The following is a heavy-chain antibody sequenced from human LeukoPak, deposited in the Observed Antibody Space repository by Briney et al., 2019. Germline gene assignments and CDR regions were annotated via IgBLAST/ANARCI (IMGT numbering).Heavy chain of an antibody. Sequence: ASVKVSCKASGYTFADHYIHWVRQAPGQGLEWMGWINPNSGGTNYAQKFQGRVTMTRDTSISTAYMELSRLRSDDTAVYYCARGIGPYSSGWYRGIYYYYYYGMDVWGQGTTVTVSS. D-gene: IGHD6-19*01. CDR2: INPNSGGT. V-gene: IGHV1-2*02. CDR1: GYTFADHY. CDR3: ARGIGPYSSGWYRGIYYYYYYGMDV. J-gene: IGHJ6*02.